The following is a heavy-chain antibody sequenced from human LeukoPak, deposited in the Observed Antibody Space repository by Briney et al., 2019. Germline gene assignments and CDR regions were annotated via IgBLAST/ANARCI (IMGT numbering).Heavy chain of an antibody. V-gene: IGHV3-7*01. CDR2: IKEDRTAD. Sequence: PGWSLRLSCAASGFSVRDFWMAWVRQAPGKGLEWVAHIKEDRTADYYVDSVKGRFTISKDDGKNSLHLQMNSLRVEDTAVYYCVRGGWELDYWGQGTLVTVSS. D-gene: IGHD4-23*01. J-gene: IGHJ4*02. CDR3: VRGGWELDY. CDR1: GFSVRDFW.